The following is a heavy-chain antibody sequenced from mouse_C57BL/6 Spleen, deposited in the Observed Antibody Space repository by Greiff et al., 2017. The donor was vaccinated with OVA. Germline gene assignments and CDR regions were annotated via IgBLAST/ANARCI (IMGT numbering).Heavy chain of an antibody. D-gene: IGHD4-1*01. Sequence: EVQGVESGPGMVKPSQSFSFTCTVTGYSITSGYDWHWIRHFPGNKLEWMGYISYSGSTNYNPSLKSRISITHDTSKNHFFLKLNSVTTEDTATYYCARELGRGYFDYWGQGTTLTVSS. V-gene: IGHV3-1*01. CDR2: ISYSGST. J-gene: IGHJ2*01. CDR1: GYSITSGYD. CDR3: ARELGRGYFDY.